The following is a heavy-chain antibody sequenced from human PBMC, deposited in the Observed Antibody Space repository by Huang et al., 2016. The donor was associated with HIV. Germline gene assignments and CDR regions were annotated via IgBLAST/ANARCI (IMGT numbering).Heavy chain of an antibody. CDR2: ISPIFGTA. J-gene: IGHJ4*02. D-gene: IGHD3-22*01. CDR3: ARVESRRYYDSSGYYY. CDR1: GGTFSSYA. Sequence: QVQLVQSGAEVKKPGSSVKVSCQAGGGTFSSYAISWVRQAPGQGLEWRGGISPIFGTANYDQKFQGRVTITADESTSTAYMELSSLRSEDTSVYYCARVESRRYYDSSGYYYWGQGTLVTVSS. V-gene: IGHV1-69*01.